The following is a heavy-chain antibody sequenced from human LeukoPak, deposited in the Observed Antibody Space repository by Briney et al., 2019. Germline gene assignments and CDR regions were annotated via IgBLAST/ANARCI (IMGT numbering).Heavy chain of an antibody. Sequence: GGSLRLSCVVSGFTFSSYCMNWVRQAPGKGLEWVSYISSSGSTIYYADSVKGRFTISRDNAKNSLYLQMNSLRAEDTAVYYCARTHIVVGAAVTRGYDAFDIWGQGIMVTVSS. CDR3: ARTHIVVGAAVTRGYDAFDI. CDR2: ISSSGSTI. D-gene: IGHD2-2*01. J-gene: IGHJ3*02. CDR1: GFTFSSYC. V-gene: IGHV3-48*04.